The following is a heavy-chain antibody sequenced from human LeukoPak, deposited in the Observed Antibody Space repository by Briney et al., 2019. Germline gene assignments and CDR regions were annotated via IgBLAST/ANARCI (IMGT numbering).Heavy chain of an antibody. V-gene: IGHV3-21*01. D-gene: IGHD2-15*01. Sequence: PGGSLRLSCAASGFTFSSYSMNWVRQAPGKGLEWVSSISSSSSYIYYADSVKGRFTISRDNSKNTLFVQMNSLRAEDTAMYYCAKENCYDGSCYPFDYWGQGTLVTVSS. CDR3: AKENCYDGSCYPFDY. CDR2: ISSSSSYI. J-gene: IGHJ4*02. CDR1: GFTFSSYS.